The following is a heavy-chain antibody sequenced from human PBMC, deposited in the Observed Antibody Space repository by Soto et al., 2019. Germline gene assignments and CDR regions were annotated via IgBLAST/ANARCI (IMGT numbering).Heavy chain of an antibody. Sequence: XETLSLTCTVAGGSISSYYWSWIRQPPGKGLEWIGYIYYSGSTNYNPSLKSRVTISVDTSKNQFSLKLSSVTAADTAVYYCARGLRMATIIGGFDSWGQGTMVTVSS. J-gene: IGHJ4*02. V-gene: IGHV4-59*01. CDR2: IYYSGST. CDR3: ARGLRMATIIGGFDS. D-gene: IGHD5-12*01. CDR1: GGSISSYY.